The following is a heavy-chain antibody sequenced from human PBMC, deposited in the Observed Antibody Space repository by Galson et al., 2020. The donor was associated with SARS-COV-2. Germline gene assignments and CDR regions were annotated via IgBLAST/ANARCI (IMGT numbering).Heavy chain of an antibody. CDR3: ARVGRTTTYSSSYWFDP. V-gene: IGHV4-39*07. CDR2: IYYSGST. CDR1: GGSISSSSYY. D-gene: IGHD6-13*01. Sequence: ASETLSLTCTVSGGSISSSSYYWGWIRQPPGKGLEWIGSIYYSGSTYYNPSLKSRVTISVDTSKNQFSLKLSSVTAADTAVYYCARVGRTTTYSSSYWFDPWGQGSLVTVSS. J-gene: IGHJ5*02.